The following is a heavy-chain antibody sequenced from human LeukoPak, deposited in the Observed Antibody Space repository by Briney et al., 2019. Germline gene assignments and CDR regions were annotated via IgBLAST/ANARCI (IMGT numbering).Heavy chain of an antibody. Sequence: GGSLRLSCAASGFTFSSYGMHWVRQAPGKGLEWVAVISYDGSNKYYADSVKGRFTISRDNSKNTLYLQMNSLRAEDTAVYYCANLYSSSSRADFDYWGQGTLVTVSS. J-gene: IGHJ4*02. CDR2: ISYDGSNK. V-gene: IGHV3-30*18. CDR3: ANLYSSSSRADFDY. D-gene: IGHD6-6*01. CDR1: GFTFSSYG.